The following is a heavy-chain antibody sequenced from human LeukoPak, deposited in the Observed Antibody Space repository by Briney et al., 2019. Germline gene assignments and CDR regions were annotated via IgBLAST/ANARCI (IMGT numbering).Heavy chain of an antibody. Sequence: SETLSLTCTVSGGSISSGGYYWSWIRQHPGKGLEWIGYIYYSGSTYYNPSLKSRVTISVDTSKNQFSLKLSSVAAADTAVYYCARDRDTGFDYWGQGTLVTVSS. CDR1: GGSISSGGYY. CDR3: ARDRDTGFDY. J-gene: IGHJ4*02. CDR2: IYYSGST. D-gene: IGHD5-24*01. V-gene: IGHV4-31*03.